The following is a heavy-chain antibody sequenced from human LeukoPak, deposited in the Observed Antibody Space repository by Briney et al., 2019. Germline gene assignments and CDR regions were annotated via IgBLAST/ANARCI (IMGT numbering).Heavy chain of an antibody. V-gene: IGHV1-2*02. CDR3: ARSRITMVRGVIQFDY. CDR2: INPNSGGT. Sequence: GASVKVSCKASGYTFTGYYMHWVRQAPGQGLEWMGWINPNSGGTNYAQKFQGRVTMTRDTSISTAYMEPSRLRSDDTAVYYCARSRITMVRGVIQFDYWGQGTLVTVSS. J-gene: IGHJ4*02. D-gene: IGHD3-10*01. CDR1: GYTFTGYY.